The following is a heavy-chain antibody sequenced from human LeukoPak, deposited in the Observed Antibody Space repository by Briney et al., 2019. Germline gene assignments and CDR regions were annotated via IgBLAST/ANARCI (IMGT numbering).Heavy chain of an antibody. J-gene: IGHJ4*02. D-gene: IGHD1-26*01. Sequence: GGSLTPSCAASGIAVTGNYMSWVRQPPGKGLEWVSFISINTDTFYADSVRGRFTISRDSSENTLFLQMNSLRDEDSAVYYCAIAQSWDELFDSWGQGTLVTVSS. CDR3: AIAQSWDELFDS. CDR2: ISINTDT. V-gene: IGHV3-53*01. CDR1: GIAVTGNY.